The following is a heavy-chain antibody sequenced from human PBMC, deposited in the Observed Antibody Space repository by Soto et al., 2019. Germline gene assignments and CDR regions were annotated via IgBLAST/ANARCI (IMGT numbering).Heavy chain of an antibody. CDR1: GYSISSGYY. CDR2: IFHSGST. V-gene: IGHV4-38-2*02. J-gene: IGHJ5*02. CDR3: ARDRSAGITGEFDP. Sequence: TSETLSLTCAISGYSISSGYYWGWIRQPPGKGLEWIGSIFHSGSTYYNPSLKSRVTISVDTSKNQFSLKLRSVTAADTAVYYCARDRSAGITGEFDPWGQGARVTVSS. D-gene: IGHD1-20*01.